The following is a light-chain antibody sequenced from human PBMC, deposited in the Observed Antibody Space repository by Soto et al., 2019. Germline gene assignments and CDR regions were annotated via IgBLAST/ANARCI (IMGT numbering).Light chain of an antibody. J-gene: IGKJ4*01. V-gene: IGKV3-15*01. CDR1: QGVTTN. CDR3: QQYNTWPLT. CDR2: GAS. Sequence: EIVMTQSPATLSVSPGERATLSCRASQGVTTNLAWYQQKPGQAPRLLFYGASTRATVIPARFSGSGSGTEFTLTISSLQSEDFAVYYCQQYNTWPLTFGGGTKVEIK.